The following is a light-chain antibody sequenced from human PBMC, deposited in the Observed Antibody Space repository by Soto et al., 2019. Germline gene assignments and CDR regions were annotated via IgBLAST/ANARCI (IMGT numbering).Light chain of an antibody. V-gene: IGKV3-20*01. J-gene: IGKJ2*01. CDR1: QNIAGNY. CDR2: GAF. CDR3: QQAGGSPYT. Sequence: EIVLTQSPGTLSLSPGETATLSCRASQNIAGNYLAWFQQKPGRAPRLLIYGAFYRATGVADRFSGSGSGTDFTLSISRLEPADFAVYFGQQAGGSPYTFGQGTKLDIK.